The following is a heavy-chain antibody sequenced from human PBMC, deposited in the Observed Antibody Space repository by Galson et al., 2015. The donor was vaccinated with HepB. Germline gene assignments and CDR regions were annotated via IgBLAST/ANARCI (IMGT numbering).Heavy chain of an antibody. CDR1: GYTFTNFW. V-gene: IGHV5-51*01. CDR3: ARGGNEDYYHMDV. CDR2: ICPGDSDT. Sequence: QSGAEVKKPGESLRISCKVSGYTFTNFWIGWVRQMPGKGLEWMAIICPGDSDTRYSPSFQGRVSISADKSINTAYLQWSSLEASDTSVYYCARGGNEDYYHMDVWGEGTTVTVSS. D-gene: IGHD3-10*01. J-gene: IGHJ6*03.